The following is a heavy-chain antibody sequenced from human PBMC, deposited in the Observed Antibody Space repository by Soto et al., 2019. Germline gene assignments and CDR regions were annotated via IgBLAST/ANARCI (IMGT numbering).Heavy chain of an antibody. CDR2: INHSGST. CDR1: GGSFSGYY. Sequence: QVQLQQWGAGLVRPSETLSLTCAVSGGSFSGYYWNWIRQPPGKGLEWIGEINHSGSTDHNPSLKSRITISVDTSKRQISLKLSSVTAADTGVYYCAGETSDYDILTGPTTFDIWGQGTMVTVSS. CDR3: AGETSDYDILTGPTTFDI. D-gene: IGHD3-9*01. V-gene: IGHV4-34*02. J-gene: IGHJ3*02.